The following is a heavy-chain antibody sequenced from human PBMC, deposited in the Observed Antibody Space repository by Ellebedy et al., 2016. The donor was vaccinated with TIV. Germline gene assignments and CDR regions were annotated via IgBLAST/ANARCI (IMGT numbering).Heavy chain of an antibody. D-gene: IGHD3-3*01. CDR2: IYYSGNT. J-gene: IGHJ4*02. Sequence: GSLRLXXTVSGGSISSSSYDWGWIRQPPGKGLEWIGSIYYSGNTYYNPSLKSRVTISIDTSKNQFSLRLSSVTAADTAIYRCARRKVTIPRADAYFDYWGQGILVTVSS. CDR1: GGSISSSSYD. CDR3: ARRKVTIPRADAYFDY. V-gene: IGHV4-39*01.